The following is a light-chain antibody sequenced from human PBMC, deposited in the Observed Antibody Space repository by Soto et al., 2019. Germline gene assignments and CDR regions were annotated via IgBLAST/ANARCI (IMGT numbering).Light chain of an antibody. CDR1: QSVSSN. J-gene: IGKJ1*01. CDR2: DAS. V-gene: IGKV3-11*01. CDR3: QQRSNWPRT. Sequence: EIVMTQSPATLSVSPGERATLSCRASQSVSSNLAWYQHKPGQAPSLLIYDASNRATGIPARFSGSGSGTDFTLTISSLEPEDFALYYCQQRSNWPRTFGQGTKVDI.